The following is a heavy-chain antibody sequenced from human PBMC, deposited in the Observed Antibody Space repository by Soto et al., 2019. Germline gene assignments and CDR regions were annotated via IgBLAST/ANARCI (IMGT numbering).Heavy chain of an antibody. D-gene: IGHD3-3*02. CDR2: ISGRSASI. CDR3: ARWKLISSFYFDY. Sequence: GGSLRLSCTASGFTFSDYSMSWVRQAPGKGLEWVSYISGRSASIFYADPVKGRFTISRDNAKNSLYLQMNSLRDEYTAVYYCARWKLISSFYFDYWGQGTLVTVSS. J-gene: IGHJ4*02. V-gene: IGHV3-48*02. CDR1: GFTFSDYS.